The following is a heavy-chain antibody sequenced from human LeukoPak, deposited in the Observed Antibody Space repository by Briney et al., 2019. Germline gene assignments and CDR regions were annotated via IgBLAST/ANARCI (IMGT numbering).Heavy chain of an antibody. CDR3: ARDPLNY. V-gene: IGHV3-30-3*01. Sequence: PGGSLRLSCAASGFTFSSYAMHWVRQAPGKGLEWVAVISYDGSNKYYADSVKGRFTISRDNSKNTLYLQVNSLRAEDTAVYYCARDPLNYWGQGTLVTVSS. CDR1: GFTFSSYA. CDR2: ISYDGSNK. J-gene: IGHJ4*02.